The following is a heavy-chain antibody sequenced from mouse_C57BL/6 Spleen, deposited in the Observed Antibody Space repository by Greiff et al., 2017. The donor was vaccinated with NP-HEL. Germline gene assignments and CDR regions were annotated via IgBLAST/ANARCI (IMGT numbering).Heavy chain of an antibody. CDR1: GYTFTDYE. Sequence: QVQLQQSGAELVRPGASVTLSCKASGYTFTDYEMHWVKQTPVHGLEWIGAIDPETGGTAYNQKFKGKAILTADKSSSTAYMELRSLTSEDSAVYYCTRDGITTPYSAGFAYWGQGTLVTVSA. J-gene: IGHJ3*01. CDR3: TRDGITTPYSAGFAY. D-gene: IGHD1-1*01. CDR2: IDPETGGT. V-gene: IGHV1-15*01.